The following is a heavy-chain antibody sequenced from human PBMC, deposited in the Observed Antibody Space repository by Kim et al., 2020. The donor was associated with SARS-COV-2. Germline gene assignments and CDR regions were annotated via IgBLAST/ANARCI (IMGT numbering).Heavy chain of an antibody. D-gene: IGHD3-22*01. CDR3: AKDPSWDSSGYYYDYFDY. J-gene: IGHJ4*02. Sequence: KGRFTISRDNSKNTLYLQMNSLRAEDTAVYYCAKDPSWDSSGYYYDYFDYWGQGTLVTVSS. V-gene: IGHV3-23*01.